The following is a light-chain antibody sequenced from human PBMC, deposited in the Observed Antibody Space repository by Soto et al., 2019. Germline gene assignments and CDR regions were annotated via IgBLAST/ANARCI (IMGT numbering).Light chain of an antibody. V-gene: IGKV3-20*01. CDR3: QQYGSSRWT. Sequence: EIVLTQSPGTLSLSPGERATLSCRASQSVSSSYLAWYQQNRGRAPRLLIYGASSRAPGIPDRFGGSGSGTDFTLTISRREPEDFAVYYCQQYGSSRWTFGQGTKVEIK. J-gene: IGKJ1*01. CDR1: QSVSSSY. CDR2: GAS.